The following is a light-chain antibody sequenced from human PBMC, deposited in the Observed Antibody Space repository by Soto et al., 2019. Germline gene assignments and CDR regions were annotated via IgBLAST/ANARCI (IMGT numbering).Light chain of an antibody. CDR1: QSVSSN. CDR3: QQYINRLT. J-gene: IGKJ4*01. V-gene: IGKV3-15*01. Sequence: EIVMTRSPATLSLSPGERATLSCRASQSVSSNLAWYQQKPGQAPRLLIYGASTRATGIPARFSGSGSGTEFTLTISSLQSEDFAVYYCQQYINRLTFGGGTKVDIK. CDR2: GAS.